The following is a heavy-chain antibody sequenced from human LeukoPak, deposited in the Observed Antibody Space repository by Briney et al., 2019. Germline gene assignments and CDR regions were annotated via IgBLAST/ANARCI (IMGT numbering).Heavy chain of an antibody. J-gene: IGHJ4*02. V-gene: IGHV3-7*01. CDR2: IKKDGSEQ. D-gene: IGHD5-24*01. CDR3: ARDLGWLQSDY. Sequence: GGSLRLSCVASGFSFSDHWMNWFRQAPGKGLEWVATIKKDGSEQYYVDSMKGRLAISRDNAKNSVYLQIHNLRAEDTAVYYCARDLGWLQSDYWGQGTLVTVSS. CDR1: GFSFSDHW.